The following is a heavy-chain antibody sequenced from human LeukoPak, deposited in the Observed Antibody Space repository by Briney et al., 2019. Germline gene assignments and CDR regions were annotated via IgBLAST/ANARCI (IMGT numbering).Heavy chain of an antibody. J-gene: IGHJ4*02. Sequence: PSETLSLTCSVSGGSIGKYHWTWIRQPPGKRLEWIGYVYYTGNLNYNPSLERRVSLSIDTSKNQFSLSLSSVTAADTAVYYCARGSAPGTGPPSLDSWGQGILVTVSS. CDR1: GGSIGKYH. CDR2: VYYTGNL. V-gene: IGHV4-59*01. D-gene: IGHD6-13*01. CDR3: ARGSAPGTGPPSLDS.